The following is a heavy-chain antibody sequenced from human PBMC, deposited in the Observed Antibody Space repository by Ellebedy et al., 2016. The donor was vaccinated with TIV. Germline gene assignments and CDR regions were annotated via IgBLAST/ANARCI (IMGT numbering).Heavy chain of an antibody. CDR3: ARGYGGTSAYWYFDL. V-gene: IGHV3-33*01. CDR1: GFTFTSHG. J-gene: IGHJ2*01. D-gene: IGHD4-23*01. Sequence: GESLKISCAASGFTFTSHGMHWVRQAPGKGLEWVALIWNDGSTKYYVDSVKGRFTVSRDNSKNILHLQMSSLGAEDTAMYYCARGYGGTSAYWYFDLWGRGTLVTVSS. CDR2: IWNDGSTK.